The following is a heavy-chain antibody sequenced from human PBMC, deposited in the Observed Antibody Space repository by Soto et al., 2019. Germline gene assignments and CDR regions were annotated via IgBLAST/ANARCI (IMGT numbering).Heavy chain of an antibody. J-gene: IGHJ4*02. Sequence: SETLSLTCTVSGASINRYYWSGIRQPPGEGLEWIGYIYYSGTTNYNPSLRSRVTISLDTSKNQLSLNLRSVTAADTAVYYCARNVDTTRAYYFDYWGQGILVTV. CDR1: GASINRYY. V-gene: IGHV4-59*01. CDR3: ARNVDTTRAYYFDY. D-gene: IGHD5-18*01. CDR2: IYYSGTT.